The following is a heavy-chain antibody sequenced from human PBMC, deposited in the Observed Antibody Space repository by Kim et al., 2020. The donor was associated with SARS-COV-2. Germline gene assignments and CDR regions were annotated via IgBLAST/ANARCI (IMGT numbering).Heavy chain of an antibody. D-gene: IGHD3-9*01. CDR3: AKEREVITRYDILTGYPDY. J-gene: IGHJ4*02. CDR2: ISGSGGST. V-gene: IGHV3-23*01. CDR1: GFTFSSYA. Sequence: GGSLRLSCAASGFTFSSYAMSWVRQAPGKGLEWVSAISGSGGSTYYADSVKGRFTISRDNSKNTLYLQMNSLRAEDTAVYYCAKEREVITRYDILTGYPDYWGQGTLVTVSS.